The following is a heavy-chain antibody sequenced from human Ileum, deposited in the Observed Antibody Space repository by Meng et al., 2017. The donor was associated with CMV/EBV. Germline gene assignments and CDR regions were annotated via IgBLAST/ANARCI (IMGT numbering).Heavy chain of an antibody. CDR1: GGSINSNNYY. CDR3: ARDITGSHFDH. Sequence: QVTLQESGPGLVKPSETLSLPCTVSGGSINSNNYYWGWIRQPPGKGLEWIGSIYYNGNTPYNPSLKSRVTISLDTSKNQFSLRLSSVTAADTAVYYCARDITGSHFDHWGQGVLVTVSS. CDR2: IYYNGNT. J-gene: IGHJ4*02. V-gene: IGHV4-39*07. D-gene: IGHD1-20*01.